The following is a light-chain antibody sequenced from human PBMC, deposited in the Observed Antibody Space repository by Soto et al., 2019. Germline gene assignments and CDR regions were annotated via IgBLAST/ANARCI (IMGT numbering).Light chain of an antibody. CDR1: TSNIGSNN. J-gene: IGLJ2*01. V-gene: IGLV1-44*01. CDR3: QTWGTGPHVV. CDR2: SNY. Sequence: QSVLTQPPSASGTPGQRVTISCSGSTSNIGSNNVNWYQQFPGAAPKLLIYSNYQRPSGVPDRFSGSKSGTSASLAISGLRSEDEADYYCQTWGTGPHVVFGGGTKLTVL.